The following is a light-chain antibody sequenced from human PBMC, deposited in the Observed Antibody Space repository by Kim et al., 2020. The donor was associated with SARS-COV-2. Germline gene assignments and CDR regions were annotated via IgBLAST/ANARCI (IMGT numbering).Light chain of an antibody. Sequence: SYELTQTPPVSVAPGKTARITCGGNNIGSKSVHWYQQKPGHAPVLVMYYDSDRPSGIPERFSGSNSVNTATLTISRVEAGDEANFYCQVCDSTSDQPVYGGGTQLTVL. CDR2: YDS. CDR3: QVCDSTSDQPV. CDR1: NIGSKS. J-gene: IGLJ3*02. V-gene: IGLV3-21*04.